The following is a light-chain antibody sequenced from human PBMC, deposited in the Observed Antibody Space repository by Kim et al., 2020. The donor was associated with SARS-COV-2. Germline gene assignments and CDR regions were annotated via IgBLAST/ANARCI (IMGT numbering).Light chain of an antibody. CDR2: KET. CDR3: QSADSSATY. J-gene: IGLJ2*01. Sequence: SYELTQPPSVSVFPGQTARITCSGDAVARQYVFWYQQKPGQAPVVVMFKETERPSGIPERFSGSSSGTTVTLTISGVQAEDEADYYCQSADSSATYFGGGTQLTVL. V-gene: IGLV3-25*03. CDR1: AVARQY.